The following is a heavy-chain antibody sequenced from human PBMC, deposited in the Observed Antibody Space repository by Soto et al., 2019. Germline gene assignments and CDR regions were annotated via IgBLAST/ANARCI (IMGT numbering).Heavy chain of an antibody. J-gene: IGHJ6*02. CDR2: SIPIFGTA. CDR3: ARGRGYTGDDHYYYFDMDV. Sequence: QVQLVQSGAEVKKPASSVKVSCKASGGTFNNDPITWVRQAPGEGLEWMGGSIPIFGTANYAQNFQGRVTISVDESTSTAYMELSSLRSEDTAVYYCARGRGYTGDDHYYYFDMDVWGQGTTVTVSS. V-gene: IGHV1-69*01. D-gene: IGHD5-18*01. CDR1: GGTFNNDP.